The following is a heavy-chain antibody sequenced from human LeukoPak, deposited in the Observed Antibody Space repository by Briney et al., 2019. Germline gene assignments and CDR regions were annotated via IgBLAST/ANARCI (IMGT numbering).Heavy chain of an antibody. J-gene: IGHJ6*02. V-gene: IGHV3-23*01. Sequence: GGSLRLYCAASGFSFSSYAMNWVRQAPGKGLEWVSIISGSGGSAYYADSVKGRFTTSRDNAKNRLYLQMSSLRVEDTAVYYCAKPLSASEVDKISPYGMDVWGQGTTVTVSS. CDR1: GFSFSSYA. D-gene: IGHD1-26*01. CDR3: AKPLSASEVDKISPYGMDV. CDR2: ISGSGGSA.